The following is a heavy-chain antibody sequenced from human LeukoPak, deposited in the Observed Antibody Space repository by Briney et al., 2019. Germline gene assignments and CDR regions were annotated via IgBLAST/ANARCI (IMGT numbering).Heavy chain of an antibody. J-gene: IGHJ3*02. CDR3: AFRTGWYEGLAAFDI. CDR2: IVGSGGSA. CDR1: GFTFSDYA. V-gene: IGHV3-23*01. Sequence: GGSLRLSXAASGFTFSDYAMSWVRQAPGKGLEWGSAIVGSGGSAYYADSVKGRFTISRDNSKNTLYLQMNSLRAEDTAVYYCAFRTGWYEGLAAFDIWGQGTMVTVSS. D-gene: IGHD3/OR15-3a*01.